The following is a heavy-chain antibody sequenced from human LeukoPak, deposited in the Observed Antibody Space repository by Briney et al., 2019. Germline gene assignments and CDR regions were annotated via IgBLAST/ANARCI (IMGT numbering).Heavy chain of an antibody. J-gene: IGHJ6*02. CDR1: GGTFSSYA. V-gene: IGHV1-69*04. Sequence: GASVKVSCKASGGTFSSYAISWVRQAPGQGLEWMGRIIPILGIANYAQKFQGRVTITADKSTSTAYMELSSLRSEDTAVYYCARDVNTKRYYYYGMDVWGQGTTVTVSS. CDR2: IIPILGIA. CDR3: ARDVNTKRYYYYGMDV.